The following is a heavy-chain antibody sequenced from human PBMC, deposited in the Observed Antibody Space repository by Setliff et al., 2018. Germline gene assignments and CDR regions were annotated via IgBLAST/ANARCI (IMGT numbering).Heavy chain of an antibody. V-gene: IGHV2-70*11. J-gene: IGHJ4*02. D-gene: IGHD4-17*01. CDR1: GFSLSTSGMC. CDR3: ARIARAVTKYYFDY. Sequence: SGPTLVNPTQTLTLTCTFSGFSLSTSGMCVSWIRQPPGKALEWLARIDWDDDKYYSTSLKTRLTISKDTSKNQVVLTMTNMDPVDTATYYCARIARAVTKYYFDYWGQGTLVTVSS. CDR2: IDWDDDK.